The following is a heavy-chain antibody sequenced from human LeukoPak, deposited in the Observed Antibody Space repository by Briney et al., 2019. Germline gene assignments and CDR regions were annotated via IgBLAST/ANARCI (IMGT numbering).Heavy chain of an antibody. CDR1: GGSISSGGYY. CDR2: IYHSGST. V-gene: IGHV4-30-2*01. Sequence: SQTLSLTCTVSGGSISSGGYYWSWIRQPPGKGLEWIGYIYHSGSTYYNPSLKSRVTISVDRSKNQFSLKLSSVTAADTAVYYCARDRNYYDSSPGAFDIWGQGTMVTVSS. J-gene: IGHJ3*02. D-gene: IGHD3-22*01. CDR3: ARDRNYYDSSPGAFDI.